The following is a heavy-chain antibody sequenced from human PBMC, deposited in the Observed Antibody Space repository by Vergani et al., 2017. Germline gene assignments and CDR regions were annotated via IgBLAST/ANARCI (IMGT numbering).Heavy chain of an antibody. CDR2: IKFPPGEI. D-gene: IGHD4-17*01. V-gene: IGHV3-21*06. CDR1: GFNFPSFT. J-gene: IGHJ5*02. Sequence: VQLVESGGGVVQPGRSLRLSCAASGFNFPSFTMNWVRQAPGRGLEWISSIKFPPGEIFYADSVKGRFTISRDNMKNVLFLQMENVRAADTGVYFCARDITASVKSPPHPDWFDGWGQGSVVTVSS. CDR3: ARDITASVKSPPHPDWFDG.